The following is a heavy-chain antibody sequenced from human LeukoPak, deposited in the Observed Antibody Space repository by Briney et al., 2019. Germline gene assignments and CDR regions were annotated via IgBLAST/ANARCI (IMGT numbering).Heavy chain of an antibody. V-gene: IGHV4-34*01. CDR1: GGSFSGYY. CDR3: ARASLEYYDILTGYHSSPFDY. Sequence: SETLSLTCAVYGGSFSGYYWSWIRQPPGKGLEWIGEINHSGSTNYNPSLKSRVTISVDTSKNQFSLKLSSVTAADTAVYYCARASLEYYDILTGYHSSPFDYWGQGTLVTVSS. CDR2: INHSGST. D-gene: IGHD3-9*01. J-gene: IGHJ4*02.